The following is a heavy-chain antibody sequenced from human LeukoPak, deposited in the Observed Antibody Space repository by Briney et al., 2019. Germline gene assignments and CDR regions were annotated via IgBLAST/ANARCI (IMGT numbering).Heavy chain of an antibody. J-gene: IGHJ6*03. CDR3: TTDRSVIGGSGSSLYYYYYYMDV. CDR1: GFTFCNAW. V-gene: IGHV3-15*01. CDR2: IKSKTDGGTT. Sequence: GGSLRLSCAASGFTFCNAWMSWVRQAPGKGLEWVGRIKSKTDGGTTDYAAPVKGRFTISRDDSKNTLYLQMNSLKTEDTAVYYCTTDRSVIGGSGSSLYYYYYYMDVWGKGTTVTVSS. D-gene: IGHD3-10*01.